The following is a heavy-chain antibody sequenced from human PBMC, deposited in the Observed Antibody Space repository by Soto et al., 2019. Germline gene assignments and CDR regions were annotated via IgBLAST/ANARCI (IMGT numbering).Heavy chain of an antibody. V-gene: IGHV2-26*01. Sequence: SGPTLVNPTETLTLTCTVSGFSLSNARMGVSWIRQPPGKALEWLAHIFSNDEKSYSTSLKSRLTISKDASKSQVVLTMTNMDPVDTATYYCAHSLWFGELFDYWGQGTLVTVSS. CDR3: AHSLWFGELFDY. CDR2: IFSNDEK. J-gene: IGHJ4*02. CDR1: GFSLSNARMG. D-gene: IGHD3-10*01.